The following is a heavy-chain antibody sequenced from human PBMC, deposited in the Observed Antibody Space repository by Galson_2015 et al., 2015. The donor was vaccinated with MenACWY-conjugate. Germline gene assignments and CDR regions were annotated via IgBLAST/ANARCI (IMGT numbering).Heavy chain of an antibody. Sequence: SLRLSCAASGFTFSRYGMHWVRQVPGKGLEWVAIISYDGSNKYYTDSVKGRFSISRDNSKNTVSLQMSSLRVEDTAVYYCAKDLVGCSGGGCSPTVTNYYYGMDVWGQGTTVTVSS. J-gene: IGHJ6*02. CDR1: GFTFSRYG. V-gene: IGHV3-30*18. CDR2: ISYDGSNK. D-gene: IGHD2-15*01. CDR3: AKDLVGCSGGGCSPTVTNYYYGMDV.